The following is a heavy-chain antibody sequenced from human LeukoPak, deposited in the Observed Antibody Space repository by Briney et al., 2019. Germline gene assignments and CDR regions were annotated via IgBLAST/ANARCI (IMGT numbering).Heavy chain of an antibody. CDR3: ARTSSSSPDV. D-gene: IGHD6-6*01. CDR1: GYSISSGYY. J-gene: IGHJ6*04. Sequence: SETLSLTCTVSGYSISSGYYWGWIRQPPGKGLEWIGSIYHSGSTYYNPSLKSRVTISVDTSKNQFSLKLSSVTAADTAVYYCARTSSSSPDVWGKGTTVTVSS. CDR2: IYHSGST. V-gene: IGHV4-38-2*02.